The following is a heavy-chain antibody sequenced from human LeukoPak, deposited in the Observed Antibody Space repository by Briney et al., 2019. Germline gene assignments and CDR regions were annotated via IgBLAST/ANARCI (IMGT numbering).Heavy chain of an antibody. J-gene: IGHJ4*02. CDR1: GGSISSYY. D-gene: IGHD5-12*01. CDR2: IYYSGST. V-gene: IGHV4-59*01. Sequence: PSETLSLTCTVSGGSISSYYWRWIRQPPGKGLEWIGYIYYSGSTNYNPSLKSRVTISVDTSKNQFSLKLSSVTAADTAVYYCARAGYSGYDYDYWGQGTLVTVSS. CDR3: ARAGYSGYDYDY.